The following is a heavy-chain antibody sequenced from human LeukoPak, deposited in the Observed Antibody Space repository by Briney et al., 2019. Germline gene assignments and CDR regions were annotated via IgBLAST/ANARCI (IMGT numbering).Heavy chain of an antibody. J-gene: IGHJ5*02. V-gene: IGHV4-38-2*02. CDR2: IYHSGST. Sequence: SETLSLTCTVSGYSISSGYYWGWIRQPPGKGLEWIGSIYHSGSTYYNPSLKSRVTISVDTSKNQFSLKLSSVTAADTAVYYCARDPPQPYSSGWYGSWFDPWGQGTLVTVSS. CDR3: ARDPPQPYSSGWYGSWFDP. CDR1: GYSISSGYY. D-gene: IGHD6-19*01.